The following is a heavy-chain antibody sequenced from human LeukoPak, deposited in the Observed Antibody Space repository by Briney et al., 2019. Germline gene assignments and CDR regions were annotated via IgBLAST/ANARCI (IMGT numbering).Heavy chain of an antibody. D-gene: IGHD6-19*01. CDR2: IHYSGST. CDR3: ARVSTGWYHYFDS. J-gene: IGHJ4*02. CDR1: GGSISSSNYY. Sequence: SETLSLTCTVSGGSISSSNYYWGWIRQPPGKGLEWIGSIHYSGSTYYNPSLKSRLSISVHTSKNQFSLKLSSVTAADTAVYYCARVSTGWYHYFDSWGQGTLVTVSS. V-gene: IGHV4-39*07.